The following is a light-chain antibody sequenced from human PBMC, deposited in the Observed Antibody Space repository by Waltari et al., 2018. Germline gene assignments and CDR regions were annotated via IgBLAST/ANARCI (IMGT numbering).Light chain of an antibody. Sequence: IVLTQSPGPLSLSPGERAPLPCRASQSVSSRYLAWYQQKPGQAPRVVIYSASGRATGIPDRFSGSGSGTDFTLTISRLEPEDFAMYYCQEFGSSPTVTFGQGTRLEIK. V-gene: IGKV3-20*01. J-gene: IGKJ5*01. CDR3: QEFGSSPTVT. CDR1: QSVSSRY. CDR2: SAS.